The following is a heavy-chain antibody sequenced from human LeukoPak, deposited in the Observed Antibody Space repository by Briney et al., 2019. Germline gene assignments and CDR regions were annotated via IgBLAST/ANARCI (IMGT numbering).Heavy chain of an antibody. J-gene: IGHJ4*02. CDR3: ARDGDYYDSSGYYYYFDY. D-gene: IGHD3-22*01. CDR1: GYTFTSYY. CDR2: INPSGGGT. V-gene: IGHV1-46*01. Sequence: RASVKVSCKASGYTFTSYYMHWVRQAPGQGLEWMGIINPSGGGTSYAQKFQGRVTMTRDTSTSTVYMELSSLRSEDTAVYYCARDGDYYDSSGYYYYFDYWGQGTLVTVSS.